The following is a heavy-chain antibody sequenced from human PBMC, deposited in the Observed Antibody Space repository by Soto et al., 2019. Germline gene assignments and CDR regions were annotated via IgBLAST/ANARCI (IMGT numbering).Heavy chain of an antibody. D-gene: IGHD2-15*01. CDR2: IYYSGST. Sequence: SETLSLTCTVSGGSISSYYWSWIRQPPGKGLEWIGYIYYSGSTNYNPSLKSRVTISVDTSKNQFSLKLSSVTAADTAVYYCARDNQGSYYYGMDVWGQGTMVTVSS. J-gene: IGHJ6*02. CDR1: GGSISSYY. V-gene: IGHV4-59*01. CDR3: ARDNQGSYYYGMDV.